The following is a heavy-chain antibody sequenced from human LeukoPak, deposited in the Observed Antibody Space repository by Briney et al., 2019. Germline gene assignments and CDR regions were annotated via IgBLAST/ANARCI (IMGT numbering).Heavy chain of an antibody. D-gene: IGHD5-12*01. CDR1: GYSFTNYW. CDR2: IYPGGSDT. Sequence: GESLKISCQGSGYSFTNYWIGWVRQMPGKGLEWMGIIYPGGSDTRYSPSFQGQVTISADRSISTAYLQWRSLKASDTAMYYCVRSGDSGYRWFDPWGQGTLVTVSS. J-gene: IGHJ5*02. V-gene: IGHV5-51*01. CDR3: VRSGDSGYRWFDP.